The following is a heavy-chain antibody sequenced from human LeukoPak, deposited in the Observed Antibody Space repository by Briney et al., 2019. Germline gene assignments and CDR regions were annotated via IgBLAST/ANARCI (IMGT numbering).Heavy chain of an antibody. CDR2: ISGYNGDT. CDR1: GYTFTNFG. V-gene: IGHV1-18*01. Sequence: ASVKVSCKASGYTFTNFGISWVRQAPGQGLEWMGWISGYNGDTNYAQKLQDRVTMTTDTSTSTAYMELRSLRSDDTAVYYCARSPHEGGIVPAAKDCWGQGTLVTVSS. CDR3: ARSPHEGGIVPAAKDC. J-gene: IGHJ4*02. D-gene: IGHD2-2*01.